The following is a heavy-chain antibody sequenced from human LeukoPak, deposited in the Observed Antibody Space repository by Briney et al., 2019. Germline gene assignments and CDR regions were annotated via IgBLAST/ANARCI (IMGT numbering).Heavy chain of an antibody. CDR3: ARSPYSSSWYLVF. CDR1: GYTFTGYY. V-gene: IGHV1-2*02. Sequence: ASVKVSCKASGYTFTGYYMHWVRQAPGQGLEWMGWINPNSGGTNYAQKFQGRVTMTRDTSISTAYTELSRLRSDDTAVYYCARSPYSSSWYLVFWGQGTLVTVSS. CDR2: INPNSGGT. J-gene: IGHJ4*02. D-gene: IGHD6-13*01.